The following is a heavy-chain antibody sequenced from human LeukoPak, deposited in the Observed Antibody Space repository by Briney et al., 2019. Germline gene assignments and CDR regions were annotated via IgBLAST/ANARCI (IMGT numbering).Heavy chain of an antibody. V-gene: IGHV1-3*01. CDR3: ARDSSSWQRFDY. D-gene: IGHD6-13*01. Sequence: ASVKVSCNASGYTFTSYAMHWVRQAPGQRLEWMGWINAGNGNTKYSQKFQGRVTITRDTSASTAYMELSSLRSEDTAVYYCARDSSSWQRFDYWGQGTLVTVSS. J-gene: IGHJ4*02. CDR1: GYTFTSYA. CDR2: INAGNGNT.